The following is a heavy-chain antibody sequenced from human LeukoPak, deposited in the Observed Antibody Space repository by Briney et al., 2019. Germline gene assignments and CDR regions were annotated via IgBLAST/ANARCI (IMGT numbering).Heavy chain of an antibody. Sequence: GASVKVSCKASGYTFTSYDINWVRQATGQGLEWMGWISAYNGNTNYAQKLQGRVTMTTDTSTSTAYMELRSLRSDDTAVYYCARDWYGEGRIAARGYWGQGTLVTVSS. CDR3: ARDWYGEGRIAARGY. CDR2: ISAYNGNT. D-gene: IGHD6-13*01. J-gene: IGHJ4*02. CDR1: GYTFTSYD. V-gene: IGHV1-18*01.